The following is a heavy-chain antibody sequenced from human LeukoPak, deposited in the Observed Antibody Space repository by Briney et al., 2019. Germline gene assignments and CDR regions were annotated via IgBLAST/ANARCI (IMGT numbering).Heavy chain of an antibody. CDR2: SRSKANSYTT. CDR1: GFTLNDHA. Sequence: GGSMRPSCAGSGFTLNDHAVDWVRQAPGKGLEWVGRSRSKANSYTTAYAASVKGRFTISRDDSKHSLYLQMNSLRIEDTALYYCVRGNCIEDCYYDSWGQGTLVTFSS. D-gene: IGHD2-21*02. J-gene: IGHJ4*02. V-gene: IGHV3-72*01. CDR3: VRGNCIEDCYYDS.